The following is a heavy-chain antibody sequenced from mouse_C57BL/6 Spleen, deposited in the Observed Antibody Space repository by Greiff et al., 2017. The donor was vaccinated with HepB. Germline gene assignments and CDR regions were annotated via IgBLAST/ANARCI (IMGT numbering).Heavy chain of an antibody. J-gene: IGHJ2*01. CDR2: IDPSDSYT. CDR3: ARRWGYSNPPYFDY. V-gene: IGHV1-50*01. Sequence: QVQLQQPGAELVKPGASVKLSCKASGYTFTSYWMQWVKQRPGQGLEWIGEIDPSDSYTNYNQKFKGKATLTVDTSSSTAYMQLSSLTSEDSAVYYCARRWGYSNPPYFDYWGQGTTLTVSS. CDR1: GYTFTSYW. D-gene: IGHD2-5*01.